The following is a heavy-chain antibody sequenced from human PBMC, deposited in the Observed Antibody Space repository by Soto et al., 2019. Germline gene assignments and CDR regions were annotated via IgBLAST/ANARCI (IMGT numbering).Heavy chain of an antibody. CDR1: GFTFGDYA. V-gene: IGHV3-49*03. CDR2: IRSKAYGGTT. CDR3: TRTWPLERYDFWSGYYTPLNDY. J-gene: IGHJ4*02. Sequence: GGSVRLSCTASGFTFGDYAMSWFRQAPGKGLEWVGFIRSKAYGGTTEYAASVKGRFTISRDDSKSIAYLQMNSLKTEDTAVYYCTRTWPLERYDFWSGYYTPLNDYWGQGTLVTVS. D-gene: IGHD3-3*01.